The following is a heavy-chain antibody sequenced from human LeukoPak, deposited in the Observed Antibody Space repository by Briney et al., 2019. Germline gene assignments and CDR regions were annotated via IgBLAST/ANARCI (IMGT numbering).Heavy chain of an antibody. CDR3: ARVYCSSTSCLRIYYYYGMDV. V-gene: IGHV1-8*01. Sequence: ASVKVSCKASGYTFTSYDINWVRQATGQGLEWMGWMNPNSGNTGYAQKFQGRVTMTRNTSISTAYMELSSLRSEDTAVYYCARVYCSSTSCLRIYYYYGMDVWGQGTTVTVSS. CDR2: MNPNSGNT. D-gene: IGHD2-2*01. J-gene: IGHJ6*02. CDR1: GYTFTSYD.